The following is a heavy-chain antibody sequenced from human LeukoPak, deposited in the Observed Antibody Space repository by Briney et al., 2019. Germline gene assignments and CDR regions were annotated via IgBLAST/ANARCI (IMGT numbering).Heavy chain of an antibody. CDR2: CGGGDS. D-gene: IGHD6-13*01. J-gene: IGHJ6*02. V-gene: IGHV3-23*01. Sequence: GGSLRLSCAASGFTSGIYAVSWVRQAPGKGLEWVSACGGGDSYYADSVKGRFTISRDNSKNTLYLQMSSLRAEDSAVYYCAKFSGSSSWSPYGMDVWGQGTTVTVSS. CDR1: GFTSGIYA. CDR3: AKFSGSSSWSPYGMDV.